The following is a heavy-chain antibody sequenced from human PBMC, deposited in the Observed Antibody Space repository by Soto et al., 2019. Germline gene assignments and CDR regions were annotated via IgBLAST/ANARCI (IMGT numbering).Heavy chain of an antibody. CDR1: GFTFSSYW. D-gene: IGHD3-3*01. J-gene: IGHJ6*02. CDR3: ARSPSVLRFLEWLSNYYYYYGMDV. Sequence: PGGSLRLSCAASGFTFSSYWMSWVRQAPGKGLEWVANVKQDGSEKYYVDSVKGRFTISRDNAKNSLYLQMNSLRAEDTAVYYCARSPSVLRFLEWLSNYYYYYGMDVWGQGTTVTV. CDR2: VKQDGSEK. V-gene: IGHV3-7*03.